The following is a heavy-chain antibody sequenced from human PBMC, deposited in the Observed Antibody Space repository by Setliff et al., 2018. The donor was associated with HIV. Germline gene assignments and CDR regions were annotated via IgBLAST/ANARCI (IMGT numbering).Heavy chain of an antibody. CDR3: ASARIPTGGTSTSLDY. J-gene: IGHJ4*02. Sequence: PGGSLRLSCTVVGFSLENFDMHWIRQAPGKGLEWVSLLWRDEVGEYYADSVKGRFTISRDDSKNTLFLQLNTLRPEDTAVYYCASARIPTGGTSTSLDYWGQGALFTVSS. D-gene: IGHD1-1*01. CDR1: GFSLENFD. V-gene: IGHV3-33*08. CDR2: LWRDEVGE.